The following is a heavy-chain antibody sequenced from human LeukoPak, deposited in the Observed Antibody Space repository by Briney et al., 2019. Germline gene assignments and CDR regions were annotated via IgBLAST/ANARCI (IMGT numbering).Heavy chain of an antibody. Sequence: ASVKVSCKSSGGTFSSYAISWVRQAPGQGLEWMGGIIPIFGTANYAQKFQGRVTITTDESTSTAYMELSSLRSEDTAVYYCARTYSSSWYNWFDPWGQGTLVTVSS. CDR2: IIPIFGTA. D-gene: IGHD6-13*01. CDR1: GGTFSSYA. CDR3: ARTYSSSWYNWFDP. J-gene: IGHJ5*02. V-gene: IGHV1-69*05.